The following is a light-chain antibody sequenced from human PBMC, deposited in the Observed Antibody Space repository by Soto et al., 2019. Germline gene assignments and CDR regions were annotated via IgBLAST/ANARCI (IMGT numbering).Light chain of an antibody. Sequence: IVMTQSPATLSVSPGERATLSCRASQSVSSSYLAWYQQRPGQAPRLLIYGASSRATGIPDRFSGSGSGTDFTFTISRLEPEDFPVCYCQQYGSSPTFGGGTKVDIK. J-gene: IGKJ4*01. V-gene: IGKV3-20*01. CDR3: QQYGSSPT. CDR1: QSVSSSY. CDR2: GAS.